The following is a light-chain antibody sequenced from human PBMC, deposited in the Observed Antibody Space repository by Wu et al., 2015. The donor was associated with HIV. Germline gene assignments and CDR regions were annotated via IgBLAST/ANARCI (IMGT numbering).Light chain of an antibody. Sequence: EIVLTQSPGTLSLSPGERATLSCRASQSVGSTYLAWYQQKPGQAPRLLIYGASTRATGIPARFSGSGSGTEFTLTISSMQSEDFAVYYCQQYNNWPPLTFGGGTKGGDQT. CDR2: GAS. V-gene: IGKV3-15*01. J-gene: IGKJ4*01. CDR1: QSVGSTY. CDR3: QQYNNWPPLT.